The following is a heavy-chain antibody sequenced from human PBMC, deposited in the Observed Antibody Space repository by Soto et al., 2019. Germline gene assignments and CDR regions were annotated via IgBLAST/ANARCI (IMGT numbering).Heavy chain of an antibody. CDR2: ISIGGNFI. D-gene: IGHD3-16*02. CDR3: ARTIIAFGEVIAPHWFDP. CDR1: GFTFSDYC. J-gene: IGHJ5*02. V-gene: IGHV3-21*06. Sequence: PGGSLRPSCVVSGFTFSDYCMNTVRQAPGRGLEWVASISIGGNFIYYADSVRGRFTISRDNAENSLYLQMNSLGVEDTATYYCARTIIAFGEVIAPHWFDPWGQGTQVTVSS.